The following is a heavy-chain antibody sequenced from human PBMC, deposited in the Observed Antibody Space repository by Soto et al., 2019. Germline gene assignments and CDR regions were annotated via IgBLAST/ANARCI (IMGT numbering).Heavy chain of an antibody. CDR2: FDPEDGET. V-gene: IGHV1-24*01. D-gene: IGHD6-19*01. J-gene: IGHJ6*02. CDR3: ATESRKYSSGWSGLYYYYYYGMDV. Sequence: ASVKVSCKVSGYTLTELSMHWVRQAPGKGLEWMGGFDPEDGETIYAQKFQGRVTMTEDTSTDTAYMELSSLRSEDTAVYYCATESRKYSSGWSGLYYYYYYGMDVWGQGTTVTVS. CDR1: GYTLTELS.